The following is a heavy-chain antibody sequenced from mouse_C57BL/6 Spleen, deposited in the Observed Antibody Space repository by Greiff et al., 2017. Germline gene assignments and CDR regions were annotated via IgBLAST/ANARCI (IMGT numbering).Heavy chain of an antibody. D-gene: IGHD2-2*01. V-gene: IGHV3-6*01. CDR2: ISYDGSN. Sequence: EVQLLESGPGLVKPSQSLSLTCSVTGYSITSGYYWNWIRQFPGNKLEWMGYISYDGSNNYNPSLKNRISITRDTSKNQFFLKLNSVTTEDTATYYGARVGIYHGYDGRGGFDYWGQGTTLTVSS. J-gene: IGHJ2*01. CDR1: GYSITSGYY. CDR3: ARVGIYHGYDGRGGFDY.